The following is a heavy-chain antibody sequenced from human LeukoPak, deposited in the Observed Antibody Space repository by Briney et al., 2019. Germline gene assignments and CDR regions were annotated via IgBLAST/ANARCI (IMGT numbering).Heavy chain of an antibody. J-gene: IGHJ4*02. CDR2: IYTSGST. CDR3: ARGDKPGQGFDY. Sequence: SETLSLTCTASGGSISSYYWSWIRQPAGKGLEWIGRIYTSGSTNYNPSLKSRLTMSVDTSKNQFYLNLTSVTAADTAVYNCARGDKPGQGFDYWGQGTLVTVSS. D-gene: IGHD2-15*01. V-gene: IGHV4-4*07. CDR1: GGSISSYY.